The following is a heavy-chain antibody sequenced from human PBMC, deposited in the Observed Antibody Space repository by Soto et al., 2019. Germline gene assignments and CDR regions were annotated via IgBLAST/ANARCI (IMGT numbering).Heavy chain of an antibody. V-gene: IGHV3-30-3*01. Sequence: GGSLRLSCAASGFTFSSYAMHWVRQAPGKGLEWVAVISYDGSNKYYADSVKGRFTISRDNSKNTLYLQMNSLRAEDTAVYYCAAGIAVAGTDYYYHGMDVWGQGTTVTVSS. CDR2: ISYDGSNK. J-gene: IGHJ6*02. CDR3: AAGIAVAGTDYYYHGMDV. D-gene: IGHD6-19*01. CDR1: GFTFSSYA.